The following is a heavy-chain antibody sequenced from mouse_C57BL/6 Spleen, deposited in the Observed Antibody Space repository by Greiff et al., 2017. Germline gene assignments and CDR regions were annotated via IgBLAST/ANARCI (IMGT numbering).Heavy chain of an antibody. D-gene: IGHD1-1*01. CDR3: TREDYYGSSYDY. V-gene: IGHV5-9-1*02. CDR1: GFTFSSYA. CDR2: ISSGGDYI. Sequence: EVQGVESGEGLVKPGGSLKLSCAASGFTFSSYAMSWVRQTPEKRLEWVAYISSGGDYIYYADTVKGRFTISRDNARNTLYLQMSSLKSEDTAMYYCTREDYYGSSYDYWGQGTTLTVYS. J-gene: IGHJ2*01.